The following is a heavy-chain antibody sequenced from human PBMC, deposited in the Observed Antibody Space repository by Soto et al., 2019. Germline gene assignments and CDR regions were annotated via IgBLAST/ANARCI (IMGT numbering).Heavy chain of an antibody. Sequence: ASVKVSCKAPGDTFTSYYLNWVRQAPGQGLEWMGVINPHGGSTKYAQKFQGRVTMTRDTSRGTVYMELRSLRSDDTAIYHCARSSGGNFGIIIEGSNWFDPWGQGTLVTVSS. CDR3: ARSSGGNFGIIIEGSNWFDP. CDR2: INPHGGST. J-gene: IGHJ5*02. V-gene: IGHV1-46*01. D-gene: IGHD3-3*01. CDR1: GDTFTSYY.